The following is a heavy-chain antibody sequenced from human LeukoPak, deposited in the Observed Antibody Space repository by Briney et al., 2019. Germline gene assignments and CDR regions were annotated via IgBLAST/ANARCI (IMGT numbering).Heavy chain of an antibody. CDR1: GCAFSSFA. D-gene: IGHD6-19*01. CDR2: INGGGNTT. V-gene: IGHV3-23*01. Sequence: GGSLRLSCAAYGCAFSSFAMGWVRQSPGKGLEWLSTINGGGNTTFYADSVKGRFTISRDNSKNTLYLHMDSLRPDDTAIYYCTKELHVAVAVADYYYFYMDVWGRGTAVTVSS. CDR3: TKELHVAVAVADYYYFYMDV. J-gene: IGHJ6*03.